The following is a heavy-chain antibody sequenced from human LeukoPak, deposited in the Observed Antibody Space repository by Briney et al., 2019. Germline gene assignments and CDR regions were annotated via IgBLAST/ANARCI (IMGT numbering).Heavy chain of an antibody. CDR3: AKVHGYSRSYFDY. V-gene: IGHV3-30*02. Sequence: PGGSLRLSCAASGFTFSSYGMHWVRQAPGKGLEWVAFIRYDGSNKYYADSVKGRFTISRDNSKNTLYLQMNSLRAEDTAVYYCAKVHGYSRSYFDYWGQGTLVTVSS. J-gene: IGHJ4*02. CDR2: IRYDGSNK. D-gene: IGHD6-13*01. CDR1: GFTFSSYG.